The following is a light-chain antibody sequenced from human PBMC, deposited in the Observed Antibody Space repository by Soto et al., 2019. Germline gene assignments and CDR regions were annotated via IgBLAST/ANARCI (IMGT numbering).Light chain of an antibody. CDR2: STS. Sequence: VVTQEPSLTVSPGGTVTLTCASSAGAVTSAYYTNWLQQKPGQAPRALIYSTSEKHSWTPARFSGSLLGGKAALTLSAAEAEDEADYYCLLYYGGAQVLFGGGTQLTVL. CDR3: LLYYGGAQVL. V-gene: IGLV7-43*01. J-gene: IGLJ2*01. CDR1: AGAVTSAYY.